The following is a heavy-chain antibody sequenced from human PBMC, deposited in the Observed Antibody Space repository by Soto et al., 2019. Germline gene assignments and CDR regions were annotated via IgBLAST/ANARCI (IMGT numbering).Heavy chain of an antibody. Sequence: SVKVSCKASGGTFSSYAISWVRQAPGQGLEWMGGIIPIFGTANYAQKFQGRVTITADESTSTGYMELSSLRSEDTAVYCCARDRYYDCSGPAFDYWGQGTLVTVSS. J-gene: IGHJ4*02. CDR3: ARDRYYDCSGPAFDY. V-gene: IGHV1-69*13. CDR1: GGTFSSYA. D-gene: IGHD3-22*01. CDR2: IIPIFGTA.